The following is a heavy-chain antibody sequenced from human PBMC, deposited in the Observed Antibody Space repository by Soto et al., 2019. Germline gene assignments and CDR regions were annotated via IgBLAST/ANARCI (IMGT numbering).Heavy chain of an antibody. J-gene: IGHJ4*02. CDR1: GFTVRSNY. Sequence: EVQLVASGGGWVQPGGSLRLSCAASGFTVRSNYMNWVRQAPGKGLELVSVIYSGVSTYYADSVKGRFTISRDNSKNTLYLQMNTLRAEDTAVDYCARGWWAHFDYCGQGTLVTVSS. CDR2: IYSGVST. D-gene: IGHD2-15*01. CDR3: ARGWWAHFDY. V-gene: IGHV3-66*01.